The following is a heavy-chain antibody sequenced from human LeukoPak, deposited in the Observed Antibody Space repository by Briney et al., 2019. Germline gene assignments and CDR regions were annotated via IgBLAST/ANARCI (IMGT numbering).Heavy chain of an antibody. J-gene: IGHJ3*02. CDR1: GFTFSSYA. CDR2: ISGSGGST. CDR3: AMDSSGWYAFDI. Sequence: GGSLRLSCAASGFTFSSYAMSWVRQAPGKGLEWVSAISGSGGSTYYADSVKGRFTISRDNSKNTLYLQMSSLRAEDTAVYYCAMDSSGWYAFDIWGQGTMVTVSS. V-gene: IGHV3-23*01. D-gene: IGHD6-19*01.